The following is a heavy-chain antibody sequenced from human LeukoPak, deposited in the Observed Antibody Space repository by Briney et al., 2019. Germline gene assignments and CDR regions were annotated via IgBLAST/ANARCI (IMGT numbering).Heavy chain of an antibody. V-gene: IGHV4-59*01. CDR1: GGSISNSY. J-gene: IGHJ3*02. CDR3: ARADPKGAFDI. Sequence: SETLSLSCTVSGGSISNSYWNCIRQPPGKGLEWIGYISKTGSTNSNPSLKSRVTMSVDISKNQLSLRLSSVTAADTAVYYCARADPKGAFDIWGQGTMVTVSS. CDR2: ISKTGST.